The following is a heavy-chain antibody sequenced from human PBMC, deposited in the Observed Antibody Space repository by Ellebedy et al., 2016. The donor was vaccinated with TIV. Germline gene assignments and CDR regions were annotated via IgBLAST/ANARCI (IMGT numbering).Heavy chain of an antibody. CDR1: GFTFSSYG. CDR3: AKRDYTSGWYNFDY. J-gene: IGHJ4*02. Sequence: GESLKISCAASGFTFSSYGMHWVRQAPGKGLEWVALVSYDGSYQYYGDSVKGRFTISRDNSKNTLYLQMNSLRAEDTAVYYCAKRDYTSGWYNFDYWGQGTLVTVSS. V-gene: IGHV3-30*18. D-gene: IGHD6-19*01. CDR2: VSYDGSYQ.